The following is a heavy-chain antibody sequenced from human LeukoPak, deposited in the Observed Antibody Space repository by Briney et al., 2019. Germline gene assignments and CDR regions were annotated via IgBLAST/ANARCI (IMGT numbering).Heavy chain of an antibody. V-gene: IGHV1-18*01. J-gene: IGHJ4*02. CDR3: ARQDFWSGSDRRVDY. CDR2: ISANSGNT. Sequence: ASVKVSCKASGYTFNSYGISWVRQAPGQGLEWTGWISANSGNTNYAEKLQDRVTMTTDTSTTTAYMELTNLRSDDTAVYYCARQDFWSGSDRRVDYWGQGTLVTVSS. CDR1: GYTFNSYG. D-gene: IGHD3-3*01.